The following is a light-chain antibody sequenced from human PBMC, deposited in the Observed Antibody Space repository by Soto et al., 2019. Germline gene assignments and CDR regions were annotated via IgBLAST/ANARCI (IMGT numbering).Light chain of an antibody. Sequence: IQLTQSPSSLSASVGDRVTITCRASQGITSYLAWYQQRPGKAPGLLIYSASTLQSGVPSRFSGSGYGTDFSLTISNLQPEDFATYYCQQIYSHPLNLGGGTKVDIK. CDR2: SAS. CDR3: QQIYSHPLN. J-gene: IGKJ4*01. V-gene: IGKV1-9*01. CDR1: QGITSY.